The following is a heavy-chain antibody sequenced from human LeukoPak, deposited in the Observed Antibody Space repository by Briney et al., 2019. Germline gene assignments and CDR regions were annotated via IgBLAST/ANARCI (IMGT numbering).Heavy chain of an antibody. J-gene: IGHJ3*02. CDR2: IYSGGST. Sequence: PGGSLRLSCAASGFTVSSNYMSWVRQAPGKGPEWVSVIYSGGSTYYADSVKGRFTISRDNSKNTLYLQMNSLRAEDTAVYYCARGESSGHDAFDIWGQGTMVTVSS. D-gene: IGHD6-19*01. V-gene: IGHV3-53*01. CDR1: GFTVSSNY. CDR3: ARGESSGHDAFDI.